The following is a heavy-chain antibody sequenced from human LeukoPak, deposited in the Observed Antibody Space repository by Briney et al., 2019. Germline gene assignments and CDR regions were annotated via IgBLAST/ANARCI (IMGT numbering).Heavy chain of an antibody. CDR3: AELGITMIGGV. CDR2: SSGNGGST. J-gene: IGHJ6*04. D-gene: IGHD3-10*02. Sequence: PGGSLRLSCGASGFTFSNYAMSWVRQAPGKGLEWVSTSSGNGGSTYYGDSVKGRFTISRDNVKNSLYLQMNSLRAEDTAVYYCAELGITMIGGVWGKGTTVTISS. V-gene: IGHV3-23*01. CDR1: GFTFSNYA.